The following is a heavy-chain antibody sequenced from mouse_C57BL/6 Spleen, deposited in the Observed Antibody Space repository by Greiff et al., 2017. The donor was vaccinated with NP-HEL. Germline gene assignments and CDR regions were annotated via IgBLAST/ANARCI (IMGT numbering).Heavy chain of an antibody. Sequence: QVQLKQSGAELVRPGASVTLSCKASGYTFTDYEMHWVKQTPVHGLEWIGAIDPETGGTAYNQKFKGKAILTADKSSSTAYMELRSLTSEDSAVYYCTRSSGYHAMDYWGQGTSVTVSS. D-gene: IGHD3-2*02. CDR1: GYTFTDYE. CDR2: IDPETGGT. V-gene: IGHV1-15*01. J-gene: IGHJ4*01. CDR3: TRSSGYHAMDY.